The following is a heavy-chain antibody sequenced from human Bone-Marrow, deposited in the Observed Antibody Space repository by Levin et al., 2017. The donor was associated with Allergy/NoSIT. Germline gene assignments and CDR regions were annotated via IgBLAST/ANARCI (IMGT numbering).Heavy chain of an antibody. V-gene: IGHV3-11*03. D-gene: IGHD6-25*01. CDR2: ISSSSTYT. CDR3: ASHRVAAASDAFEI. J-gene: IGHJ3*02. CDR1: GFTFSDYY. Sequence: GESLKISCAASGFTFSDYYMSWIRQAPGKGLEWVSYISSSSTYTSYTDSVKGRFTISRDNAKNSLYLQINSLRAEDTAVYYCASHRVAAASDAFEIWGQGTVVTVSS.